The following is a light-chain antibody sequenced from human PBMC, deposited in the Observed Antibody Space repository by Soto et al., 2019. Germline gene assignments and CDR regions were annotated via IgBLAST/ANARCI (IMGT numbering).Light chain of an antibody. CDR3: QQYNVWPLT. CDR1: QSVNSN. Sequence: PGDRATLSRRASQSVNSNLAWYQQKPGQTPKLLIYVASTRATGIPARFSGSGSGTEFTLTISSLQSEDFAVYYCQQYNVWPLTFGGGTKVEFK. CDR2: VAS. V-gene: IGKV3-15*01. J-gene: IGKJ4*01.